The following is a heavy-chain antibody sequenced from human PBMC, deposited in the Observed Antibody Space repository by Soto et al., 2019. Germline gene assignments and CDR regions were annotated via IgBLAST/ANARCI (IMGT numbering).Heavy chain of an antibody. D-gene: IGHD3-3*01. CDR1: GGSFSGYY. CDR2: INHSGST. J-gene: IGHJ4*02. Sequence: ETLSLTCAVYGGSFSGYYWSCIRQPPGKGLEWIGEINHSGSTNYNPSLKSRVTISVDTSKNQFSLKLSSVTAADTAVYYCARPGSGYYTAFDYWGQGTLVTVYS. CDR3: ARPGSGYYTAFDY. V-gene: IGHV4-34*01.